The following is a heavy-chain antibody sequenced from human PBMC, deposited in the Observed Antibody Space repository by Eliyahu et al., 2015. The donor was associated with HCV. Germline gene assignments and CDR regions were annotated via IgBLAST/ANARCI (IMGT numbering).Heavy chain of an antibody. V-gene: IGHV3-23*01. CDR3: AKDYSSSSIGGSYYFDY. D-gene: IGHD6-6*01. CDR1: GFXFSXYA. Sequence: EVQLLESGGGLVQPGGSLRLSCAASGFXFSXYAXXWVXQAPGKGLEWVXAISGSGGSTYYADSVKGRFTISRDNSKNTLYLQMNSLRAEDTAVYYCAKDYSSSSIGGSYYFDYWGQGTLVTVSS. J-gene: IGHJ4*02. CDR2: ISGSGGST.